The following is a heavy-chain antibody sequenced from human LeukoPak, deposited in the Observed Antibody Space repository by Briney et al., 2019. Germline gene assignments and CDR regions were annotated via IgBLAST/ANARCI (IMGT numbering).Heavy chain of an antibody. CDR3: ARHKGHNYYIDV. J-gene: IGHJ6*03. CDR2: IYSGGST. CDR1: GFTVSSNY. V-gene: IGHV3-53*01. D-gene: IGHD2-21*01. Sequence: GGSLRLSCAASGFTVSSNYMSWVRQAPGKGLEWVSVIYSGGSTYYADSVKGRFTISRDNSKNTLYLQMNSLRAEDTAVYYCARHKGHNYYIDVWGKGTTVTVCS.